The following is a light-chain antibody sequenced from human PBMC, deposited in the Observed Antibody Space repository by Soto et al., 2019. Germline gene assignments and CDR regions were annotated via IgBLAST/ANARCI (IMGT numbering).Light chain of an antibody. CDR3: QQYNRYYQK. J-gene: IGKJ1*01. V-gene: IGKV1-5*03. CDR2: KAS. CDR1: QSISSW. Sequence: DIQMTQSPSTLSASVGDRVTITCRASQSISSWLAWYQQKPGKAPKLLIYKASSLESGVTSRFSGSGSATEFTLTISSLQPDDFETDYCQQYNRYYQKFRQGTKGDI.